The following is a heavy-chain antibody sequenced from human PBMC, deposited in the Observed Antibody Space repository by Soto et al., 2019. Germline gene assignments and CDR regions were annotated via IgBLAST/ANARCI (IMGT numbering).Heavy chain of an antibody. J-gene: IGHJ4*02. CDR3: ARPTVRHYYGPPGRGGDGY. CDR2: IKQDGSEK. Sequence: GGSLRLSCAASGFTFSSYWMSWVRQAPGKGLEWVANIKQDGSEKYYVDSVKGRFTISRDNAKNSLYLQMNSLKAEDTAVYYCARPTVRHYYGPPGRGGDGYWGQGTLVTVSS. V-gene: IGHV3-7*05. D-gene: IGHD3-10*01. CDR1: GFTFSSYW.